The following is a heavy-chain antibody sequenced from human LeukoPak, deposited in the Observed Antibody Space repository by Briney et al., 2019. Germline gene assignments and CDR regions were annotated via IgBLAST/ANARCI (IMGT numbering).Heavy chain of an antibody. Sequence: SETLSLTCTVSGGSISSYYWSWIRQPPGKGLEWIGYIYYSGSTNYNPSLKSRVTISVDTSKNQFSLKLSSVTAADTAVYYCAKHLWASGSYWFDYWGQGTLVTVSS. CDR3: AKHLWASGSYWFDY. CDR2: IYYSGST. V-gene: IGHV4-59*01. CDR1: GGSISSYY. D-gene: IGHD1-26*01. J-gene: IGHJ4*02.